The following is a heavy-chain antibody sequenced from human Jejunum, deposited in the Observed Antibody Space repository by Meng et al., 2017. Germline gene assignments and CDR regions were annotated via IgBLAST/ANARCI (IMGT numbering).Heavy chain of an antibody. CDR1: GFSFSTYW. V-gene: IGHV3-7*01. J-gene: IGHJ5*02. D-gene: IGHD2-15*01. Sequence: GESLKISCAASGFSFSTYWMNWLRQAPGKGLEWVAIINSDGSAEYHVDSMRGRFTISRDNSQNSLYLQMNSLRAEDTAVYFCARDLGWGKLDPWGQGTLVTVSS. CDR2: INSDGSAE. CDR3: ARDLGWGKLDP.